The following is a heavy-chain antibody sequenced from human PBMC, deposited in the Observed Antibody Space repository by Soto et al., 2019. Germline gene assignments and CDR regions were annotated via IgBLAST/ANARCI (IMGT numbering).Heavy chain of an antibody. CDR3: ARLAVAGTMGYYYYYMDV. CDR2: IYYSGST. CDR1: GGSISSYY. D-gene: IGHD6-19*01. V-gene: IGHV4-59*08. Sequence: ETLSLTCTVSGGSISSYYWSWIRQPPGKGLEWIGYIYYSGSTNYNPSLKSRVTISVDTSKNQFSLKLSSVTAADTAVYYCARLAVAGTMGYYYYYMDVWGKGTTVTVSS. J-gene: IGHJ6*03.